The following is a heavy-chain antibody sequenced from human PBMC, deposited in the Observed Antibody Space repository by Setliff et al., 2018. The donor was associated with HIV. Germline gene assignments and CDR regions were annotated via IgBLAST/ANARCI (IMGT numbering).Heavy chain of an antibody. D-gene: IGHD6-13*01. CDR1: GGSISSGSYY. CDR3: ARHRDPPGSSWIFYYYMDL. J-gene: IGHJ6*03. CDR2: IYASGST. Sequence: SETLSLTCTVSGGSISSGSYYWSWIRQPAGKGLEWIGRIYASGSTNYNPSLKSRVTISVDTSKNQFSLTLSSVTAADTAIYFCARHRDPPGSSWIFYYYMDLWGAGTTVTVSS. V-gene: IGHV4-61*02.